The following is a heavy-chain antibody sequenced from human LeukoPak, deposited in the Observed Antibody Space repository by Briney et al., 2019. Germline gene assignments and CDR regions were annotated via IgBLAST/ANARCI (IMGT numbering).Heavy chain of an antibody. CDR1: GFTFSSYS. J-gene: IGHJ2*01. V-gene: IGHV3-64*01. D-gene: IGHD4-17*01. CDR2: ISSNGGST. CDR3: ARLFTGEYGDYEYGMELRMRGDWYFDL. Sequence: QAGGSLRLSCAASGFTFSSYSMNWVRQAPGKGLEYVSAISSNGGSTYYANSVKGRFTISRDNAKNSLYLQMNSLRAEDTAVYYCARLFTGEYGDYEYGMELRMRGDWYFDLWGRGTLVTVSS.